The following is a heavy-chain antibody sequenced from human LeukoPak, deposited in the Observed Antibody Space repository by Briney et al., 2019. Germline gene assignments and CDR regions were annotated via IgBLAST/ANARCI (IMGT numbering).Heavy chain of an antibody. J-gene: IGHJ4*02. CDR1: GFTFSSHA. CDR3: ARDFLELGSIAAAVFDY. V-gene: IGHV3-23*01. Sequence: TGGSLRLSCAASGFTFSSHAMSWVRQAPGKGLEWVSAISGSGYTTYYADSVKGRFTISRDNSKNTLYLQVNSLRAEDSALYYCARDFLELGSIAAAVFDYWGQGTLVTVSS. D-gene: IGHD6-13*01. CDR2: ISGSGYTT.